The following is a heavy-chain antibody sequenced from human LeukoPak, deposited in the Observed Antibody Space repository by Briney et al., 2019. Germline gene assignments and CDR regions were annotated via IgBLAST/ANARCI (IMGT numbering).Heavy chain of an antibody. D-gene: IGHD1-26*01. Sequence: GASVKVSCKASGYNFTDYYIHWVRQAPGQGLEWMGWINPYSGGTNYAQNFQGRVTMTRDTSISTGYMELSRLGSDDTAVYYCARIRGGNNYHFDYWGQGTLVTVSS. J-gene: IGHJ4*02. CDR3: ARIRGGNNYHFDY. CDR1: GYNFTDYY. CDR2: INPYSGGT. V-gene: IGHV1-2*02.